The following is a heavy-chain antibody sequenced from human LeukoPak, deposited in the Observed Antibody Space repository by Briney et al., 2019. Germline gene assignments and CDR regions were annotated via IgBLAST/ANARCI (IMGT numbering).Heavy chain of an antibody. V-gene: IGHV3-23*01. CDR1: GFTFSSYA. J-gene: IGHJ4*02. D-gene: IGHD6-13*01. CDR2: ISGSGGST. Sequence: PGGSLRLSCAASGFTFSSYAMSWVRQAPGKGLEWVSAISGSGGSTYYADSVKGRFTISRDNSKNTLYLQMNSLRAEDTAVYYCAKGIISVVAAAGLYFDYWGQGTLVTVSS. CDR3: AKGIISVVAAAGLYFDY.